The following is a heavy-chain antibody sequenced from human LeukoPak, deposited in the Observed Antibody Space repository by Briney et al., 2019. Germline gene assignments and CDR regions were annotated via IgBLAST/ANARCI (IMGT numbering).Heavy chain of an antibody. CDR2: ISRSSGTI. V-gene: IGHV3-48*01. CDR3: ARYCSGGSCSYGGNYYMDV. D-gene: IGHD2-15*01. Sequence: TGGSLRLSCAASGFTFSRYSMNGVRQAPGKGGEGVSYISRSSGTIYYADSGKGGFTISRDKGKNSLYLQMNSLRAEDTPVYYCARYCSGGSCSYGGNYYMDVWGKGTTVTVSS. CDR1: GFTFSRYS. J-gene: IGHJ6*03.